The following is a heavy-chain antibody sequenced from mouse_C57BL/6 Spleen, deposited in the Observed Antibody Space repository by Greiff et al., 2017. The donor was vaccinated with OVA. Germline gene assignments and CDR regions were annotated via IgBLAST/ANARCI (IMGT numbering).Heavy chain of an antibody. CDR2: INYDGSST. D-gene: IGHD3-3*01. Sequence: EVKLEESEGGLVQPGSSMKLSCTASGFTFSDYYMAWVPQVPEKGLEWVANINYDGSSTYYLDSLKSRFIISRDNAKNILYLQMSSLKSEDTATYYCARDRRRGPYYYAMDYWGQGTSVTVSS. J-gene: IGHJ4*01. CDR3: ARDRRRGPYYYAMDY. V-gene: IGHV5-16*01. CDR1: GFTFSDYY.